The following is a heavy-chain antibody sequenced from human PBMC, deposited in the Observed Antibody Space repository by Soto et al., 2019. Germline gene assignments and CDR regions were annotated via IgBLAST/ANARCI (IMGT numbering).Heavy chain of an antibody. V-gene: IGHV2-5*01. Sequence: QITLKESGPTLVRPTQTLTLTCTFSGFSLSTSGLGVGWIRQPPGKALEWLALIYWNDDKRYSPSLKARLTIYKHTSKDQVVLTMTNMDPVDTATYYCAHRPSGWYLFDYWGQGTLVTVSS. CDR1: GFSLSTSGLG. CDR3: AHRPSGWYLFDY. D-gene: IGHD6-19*01. J-gene: IGHJ4*02. CDR2: IYWNDDK.